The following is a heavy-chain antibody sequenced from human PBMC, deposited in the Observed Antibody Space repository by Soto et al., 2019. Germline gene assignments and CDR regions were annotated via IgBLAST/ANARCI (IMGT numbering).Heavy chain of an antibody. J-gene: IGHJ4*02. V-gene: IGHV4-34*01. Sequence: SETLSLTCAVYGGSFSGYYWSWIRQPPGKGLEWIGEINHSGSTNYNPSLKSRVTISVDTSKNQFSLKLSSVTAADTAVYYCARRFESSSGTDYWGQGTLVTVSS. CDR2: INHSGST. CDR1: GGSFSGYY. D-gene: IGHD6-6*01. CDR3: ARRFESSSGTDY.